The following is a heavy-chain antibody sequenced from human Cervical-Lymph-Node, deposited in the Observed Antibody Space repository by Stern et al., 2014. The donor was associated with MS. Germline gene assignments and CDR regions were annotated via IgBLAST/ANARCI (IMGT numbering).Heavy chain of an antibody. Sequence: EMQLVESGGGLVKPGGSLRLSCAASRFTFSSYSMNWVRQAPGKGLEWVASISSGGSYIYYADSLKGRFTISRDNAKNSLYLQMNSLRAEDTAVYYCARGRGGNYRYYFDYWGQGTLVTVSS. J-gene: IGHJ4*02. V-gene: IGHV3-21*01. CDR2: ISSGGSYI. CDR3: ARGRGGNYRYYFDY. D-gene: IGHD4-23*01. CDR1: RFTFSSYS.